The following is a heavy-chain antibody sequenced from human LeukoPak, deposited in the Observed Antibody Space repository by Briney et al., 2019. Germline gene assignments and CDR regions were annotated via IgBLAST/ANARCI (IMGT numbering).Heavy chain of an antibody. V-gene: IGHV1-24*01. J-gene: IGHJ3*02. CDR3: ATHTIVGVVTYGFPI. CDR2: FVREDAET. Sequence: ASVKVSCKLSGYTGIELSMNWVRQAPGKGLEWLGGFVREDAETVYAQKFQGRVTMTEDTSTDTAYMELSRLTSEDTAVYYCATHTIVGVVTYGFPIWGRGTLVTVSS. D-gene: IGHD3-3*01. CDR1: GYTGIELS.